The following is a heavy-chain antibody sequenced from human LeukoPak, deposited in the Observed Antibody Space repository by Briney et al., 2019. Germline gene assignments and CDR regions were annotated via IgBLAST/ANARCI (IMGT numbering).Heavy chain of an antibody. CDR2: ISSSSSYI. V-gene: IGHV3-21*01. J-gene: IGHJ6*03. D-gene: IGHD1-1*01. CDR3: AKDGVPFYYYYMDV. CDR1: GFTVSRNY. Sequence: GGSLRLSCAASGFTVSRNYMSWVRQAPGKGLEWVSSISSSSSYIYYADSVKGRFTISRDNAKNSLYLQMNSLRAEDTAVYYCAKDGVPFYYYYMDVWGKGTTVTISS.